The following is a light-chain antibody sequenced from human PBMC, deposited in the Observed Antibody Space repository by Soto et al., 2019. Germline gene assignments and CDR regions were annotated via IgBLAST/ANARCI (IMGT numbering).Light chain of an antibody. J-gene: IGKJ1*01. V-gene: IGKV3-15*01. CDR2: GAS. CDR1: QSVSSN. CDR3: QHYHNWPPWT. Sequence: EVVMTQSPDTLSVSPGERATLSCRASQSVSSNLAWYQQRPGQAPRLLVYGASTRATGIPARFSGSGSGTEFTLTISSLQSEDFAVYYCQHYHNWPPWTFGQGTKVDI.